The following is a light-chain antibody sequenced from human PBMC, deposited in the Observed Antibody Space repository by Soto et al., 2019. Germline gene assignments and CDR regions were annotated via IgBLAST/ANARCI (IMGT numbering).Light chain of an antibody. CDR2: GAS. J-gene: IGKJ4*01. CDR3: QQYGSSPLT. Sequence: EIVLTQSPGTLSLSPGERATLSCRASQSVSSSYLAWYQQKPGQAPRLLIYGASSRATGIPDRFSGSGSGTDFTLTISRLEPDDFAVYYCQQYGSSPLTFGGGTKVDIK. CDR1: QSVSSSY. V-gene: IGKV3-20*01.